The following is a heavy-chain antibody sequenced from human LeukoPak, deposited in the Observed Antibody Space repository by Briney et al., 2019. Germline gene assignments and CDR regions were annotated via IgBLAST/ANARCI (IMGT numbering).Heavy chain of an antibody. Sequence: SETLSLTCTVSGVSISSYYWTWIRQSAGKGLEWIGRIYTSGSTYYNPSLKSRVSMSVDTSKNQFSLQLNSVTPEDTAVYYCARGGLISLANTPLGAFYIWGQGTMVSVSS. J-gene: IGHJ3*02. V-gene: IGHV4-4*07. CDR3: ARGGLISLANTPLGAFYI. D-gene: IGHD3/OR15-3a*01. CDR1: GVSISSYY. CDR2: IYTSGST.